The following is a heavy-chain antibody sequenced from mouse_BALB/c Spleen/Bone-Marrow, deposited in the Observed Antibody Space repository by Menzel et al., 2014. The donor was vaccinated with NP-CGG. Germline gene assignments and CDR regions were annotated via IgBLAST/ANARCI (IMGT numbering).Heavy chain of an antibody. D-gene: IGHD2-4*01. V-gene: IGHV5-17*02. J-gene: IGHJ4*01. CDR1: RFTFSNFG. CDR2: ISGGSSSI. Sequence: EVQLVESGGGLVQPGGSRKLSCAASRFTFSNFGMHWVRQAPEKGLEWVAYISGGSSSIYYGDTVKARFTISRDNPKNTLFLQMTSLRSEDTAMYFCSRGEDYDGYAMDYWGQGTSITVSS. CDR3: SRGEDYDGYAMDY.